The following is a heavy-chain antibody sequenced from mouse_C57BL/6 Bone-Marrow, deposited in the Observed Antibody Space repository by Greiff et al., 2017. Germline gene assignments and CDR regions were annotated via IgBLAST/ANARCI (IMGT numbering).Heavy chain of an antibody. Sequence: QVQLKESGAELARPGASVKLSCKASGYTFTSYGISWVKQRTGQGLEWIGEIYPRSGNTYYNEKFKGKATLTADKSSSTAYMELRSLTSEDSAVYVCARKMGSSYGAWFAYWGQGTLVTVSA. V-gene: IGHV1-81*01. CDR3: ARKMGSSYGAWFAY. CDR1: GYTFTSYG. D-gene: IGHD1-1*01. J-gene: IGHJ3*01. CDR2: IYPRSGNT.